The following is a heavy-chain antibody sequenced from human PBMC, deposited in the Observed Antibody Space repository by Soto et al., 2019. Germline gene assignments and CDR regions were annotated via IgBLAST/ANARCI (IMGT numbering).Heavy chain of an antibody. Sequence: ASVEVSCKASGGTFSSDAVSWVRRAPGQGLEWMGGLIPILGTTHYAQKFQGRVTITADESTNTAYMELSSLRSDDTAVYYCARASGYVSGWYHDYWGQGTRVTVSS. CDR3: ARASGYVSGWYHDY. CDR2: LIPILGTT. D-gene: IGHD6-19*01. CDR1: GGTFSSDA. J-gene: IGHJ4*02. V-gene: IGHV1-69*13.